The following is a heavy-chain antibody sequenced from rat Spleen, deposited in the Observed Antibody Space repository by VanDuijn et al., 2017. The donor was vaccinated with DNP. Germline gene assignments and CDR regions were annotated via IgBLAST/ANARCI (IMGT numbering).Heavy chain of an antibody. Sequence: EVKLVESGGGLVQPGRSLKLSCAASGFNFNDYWMGWVRQAPGKGLEWVATISTSGSRTYYPDSVKGRFTISRDNAKSSLYLQMNSLKSEDTATYYCARGGRSYFDYWGQGVMVTVSS. D-gene: IGHD1-11*01. V-gene: IGHV5-25*01. CDR1: GFNFNDYW. CDR2: ISTSGSRT. CDR3: ARGGRSYFDY. J-gene: IGHJ2*01.